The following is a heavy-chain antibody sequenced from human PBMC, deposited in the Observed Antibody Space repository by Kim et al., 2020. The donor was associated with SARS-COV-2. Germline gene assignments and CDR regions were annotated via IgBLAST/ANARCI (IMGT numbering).Heavy chain of an antibody. J-gene: IGHJ4*02. CDR1: GGSVSRGSYY. D-gene: IGHD6-13*01. Sequence: SETLSLTCTVSGGSVSRGSYYWSWIRQPPGKGLEWIGYIYYSGSTNYNPSLKSRVTISVDTSKNQFSLKLSSVTAADTAVYYCARGSSSWYGNDYWGQGTLVTVSS. CDR2: IYYSGST. V-gene: IGHV4-61*01. CDR3: ARGSSSWYGNDY.